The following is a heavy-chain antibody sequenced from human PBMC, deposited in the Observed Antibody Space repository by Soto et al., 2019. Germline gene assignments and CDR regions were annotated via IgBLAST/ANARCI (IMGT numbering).Heavy chain of an antibody. D-gene: IGHD2-15*01. Sequence: GGSLRLSCAASGFTVSSNYMSWVRQAPGKGLEWVSVIYSGGSTYYADSVKGRFTISRHNSKNTLYLQMNSLRAEDTAVYYCARNRLGYCSGGSCYSLHYYYYYMDVWGKGTTVTVSS. V-gene: IGHV3-53*04. CDR1: GFTVSSNY. J-gene: IGHJ6*03. CDR3: ARNRLGYCSGGSCYSLHYYYYYMDV. CDR2: IYSGGST.